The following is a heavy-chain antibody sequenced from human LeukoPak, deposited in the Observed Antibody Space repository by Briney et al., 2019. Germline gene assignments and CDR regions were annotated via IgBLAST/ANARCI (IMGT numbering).Heavy chain of an antibody. J-gene: IGHJ4*02. CDR2: IKYDASDE. D-gene: IGHD1-26*01. Sequence: GGSLRLSCAASGFTFSSYARHWVRQAPSKGLGWVSLIKYDASDEYYADAVKGRFTISRDDSRNTLYLQMNSLRAEDTAVYYCARGQSVGWEIGVCDFWGQGSLVTVAS. V-gene: IGHV3-33*08. CDR3: ARGQSVGWEIGVCDF. CDR1: GFTFSSYA.